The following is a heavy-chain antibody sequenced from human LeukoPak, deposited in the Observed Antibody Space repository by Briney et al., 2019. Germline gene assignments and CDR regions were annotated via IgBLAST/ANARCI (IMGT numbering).Heavy chain of an antibody. CDR3: AGTDYGDYSTGYYGMDV. D-gene: IGHD4-17*01. J-gene: IGHJ6*02. V-gene: IGHV3-66*01. CDR2: IYSGGST. CDR1: GFTVSSND. Sequence: GGSLRPSCAASGFTVSSNDMSWVRQAPGKGLEWVSVIYSGGSTYYSDAVEGRLTISRHNSKNALYLQMNSLRAEDTAVYYCAGTDYGDYSTGYYGMDVWGQGTTVTVSS.